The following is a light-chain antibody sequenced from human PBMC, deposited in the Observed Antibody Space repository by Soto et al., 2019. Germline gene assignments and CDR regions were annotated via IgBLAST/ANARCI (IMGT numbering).Light chain of an antibody. CDR1: QSISNN. CDR3: QQYNNWWT. V-gene: IGKV3-15*01. Sequence: IRMTQSPSTLSLSAGEKATLTCRASQSISNNFAWFQQKPGQVPRLLIYGASNRATGVSARFSGSGSGTEFTLTISSLQSEDLAVYYCQQYNNWWTFGQGTKVDIK. J-gene: IGKJ1*01. CDR2: GAS.